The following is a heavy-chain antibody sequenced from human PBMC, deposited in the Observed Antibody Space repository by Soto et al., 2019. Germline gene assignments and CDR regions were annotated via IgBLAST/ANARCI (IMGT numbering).Heavy chain of an antibody. CDR3: AARVWSGHGR. CDR1: GDSITSNNW. Sequence: QVQLQESGPGLVKPSGTLSLTCGVSGDSITSNNWWSWVRQPPGKGLEWIGEIYHSGSTNYNPSLKSRVTISVDKPKNQFSLKLTSVTAADTGVYFCAARVWSGHGRWGQGTLVTVSS. D-gene: IGHD3-3*01. V-gene: IGHV4-4*02. J-gene: IGHJ4*02. CDR2: IYHSGST.